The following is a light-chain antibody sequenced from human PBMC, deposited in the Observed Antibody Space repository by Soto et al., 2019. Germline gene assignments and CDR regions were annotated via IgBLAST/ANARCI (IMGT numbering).Light chain of an antibody. V-gene: IGLV2-8*01. CDR3: SSFAPSNTWV. Sequence: QSALTQPPSASGSPGQSVTISCTGTSSDVGAYNYVSWYQQHAGKAPKLVIYEVTKRPSGVPDRFSGSKSANTASLTVSGVQAEDEADYYCSSFAPSNTWVFGGGTKVTVL. CDR2: EVT. CDR1: SSDVGAYNY. J-gene: IGLJ3*02.